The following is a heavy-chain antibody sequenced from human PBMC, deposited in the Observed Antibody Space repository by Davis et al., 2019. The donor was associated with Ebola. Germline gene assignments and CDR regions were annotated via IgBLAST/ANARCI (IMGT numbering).Heavy chain of an antibody. CDR1: GFTFSSYA. Sequence: SLKISCAASGFTFSSYAMSWVCPAPGKGLEWVSGISWDSGNIGYADSVKGRFTISRDKAKNSLYLQMNSLRAEDTALYYCTYLGGSSGWYNYWGQGTLVTVSS. CDR2: ISWDSGNI. V-gene: IGHV3-9*01. CDR3: TYLGGSSGWYNY. J-gene: IGHJ4*02. D-gene: IGHD6-19*01.